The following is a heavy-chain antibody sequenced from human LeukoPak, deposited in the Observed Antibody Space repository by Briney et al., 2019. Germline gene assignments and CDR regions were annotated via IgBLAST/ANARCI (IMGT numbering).Heavy chain of an antibody. CDR3: ARRANDSRRWYFFDY. J-gene: IGHJ4*02. D-gene: IGHD2-8*01. V-gene: IGHV3-66*04. Sequence: PGGSLRLSCAASGFTVSNNYMSWVRQAPGKGLEWVSVIYSGGSTYYADSVKGRFTISRDNFQNTVNLQMNTLRAEDTAVYYCARRANDSRRWYFFDYWGQGTLVTVSS. CDR1: GFTVSNNY. CDR2: IYSGGST.